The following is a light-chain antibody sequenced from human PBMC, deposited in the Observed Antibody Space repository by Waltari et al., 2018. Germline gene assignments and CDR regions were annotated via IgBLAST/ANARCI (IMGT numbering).Light chain of an antibody. CDR2: DLS. CDR3: SSYTTSSTLNWV. CDR1: SSDVGGYNY. Sequence: QSALTQPASVSGSPGQSLPISCTGTSSDVGGYNYVSWSHQHPGKAPKLMIYDLSNRPSGVSNRFSGSKSGNTASLTISGLQAEDEADYYCSSYTTSSTLNWVFGGGTKLTVL. J-gene: IGLJ3*02. V-gene: IGLV2-14*03.